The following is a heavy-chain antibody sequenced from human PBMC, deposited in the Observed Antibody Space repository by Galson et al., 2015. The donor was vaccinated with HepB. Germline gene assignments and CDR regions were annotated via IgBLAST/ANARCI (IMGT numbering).Heavy chain of an antibody. D-gene: IGHD4-17*01. CDR1: GYTFTSYG. CDR2: ISAYNGNT. CDR3: ASLDYGDYWFDP. V-gene: IGHV1-18*01. Sequence: SVKVSCKASGYTFTSYGISWVRQAPGQGLEWMGWISAYNGNTNYAQKLQGRVTMTTDTSTSTAYMELRSLRSDDTAVYYCASLDYGDYWFDPWGQGTLVTVSS. J-gene: IGHJ5*02.